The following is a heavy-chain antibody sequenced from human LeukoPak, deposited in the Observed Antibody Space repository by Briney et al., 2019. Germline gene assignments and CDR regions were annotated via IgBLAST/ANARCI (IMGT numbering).Heavy chain of an antibody. J-gene: IGHJ3*02. V-gene: IGHV4-39*01. CDR2: IYYSGST. CDR3: ARRDHDSSGYYYVSAFDI. D-gene: IGHD3-22*01. Sequence: PSETLSLTCTVSGGSISSSSYYWGWIRQPPGKGLEWIGSIYYSGSTYYNPSLKSRVTISVDTSKNQFSLKLSSVTAADTAVYYCARRDHDSSGYYYVSAFDIWGQGTMVTVSS. CDR1: GGSISSSSYY.